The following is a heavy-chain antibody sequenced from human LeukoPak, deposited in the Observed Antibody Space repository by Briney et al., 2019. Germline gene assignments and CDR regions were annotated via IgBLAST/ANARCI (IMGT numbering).Heavy chain of an antibody. CDR1: GYTFTSYG. V-gene: IGHV1-18*01. CDR3: ASQMTTVTTYYYYGMVV. J-gene: IGHJ6*02. D-gene: IGHD4-17*01. Sequence: ASVKVSCKASGYTFTSYGISWVRQAPGQGLEWMGWISAYNGNTNYAQKLQGRVTMTTDTSTSTAYMELRSLRSDDTAVYYCASQMTTVTTYYYYGMVVWGQGTTVTVSS. CDR2: ISAYNGNT.